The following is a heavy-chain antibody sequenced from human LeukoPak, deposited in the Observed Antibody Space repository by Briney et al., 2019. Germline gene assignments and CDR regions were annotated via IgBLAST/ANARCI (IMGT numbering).Heavy chain of an antibody. CDR3: AGGPQYYDFWSGYHIDY. V-gene: IGHV1-69*13. J-gene: IGHJ4*02. Sequence: SVKVSCKASGGTFSSYAISWVRQAPGQGHEWMGGIIPIFGTANYAQKFQGGVTITADESTSTAYMELSSLRSEDTAVYYCAGGPQYYDFWSGYHIDYWGQGTLVTVSS. CDR2: IIPIFGTA. D-gene: IGHD3-3*01. CDR1: GGTFSSYA.